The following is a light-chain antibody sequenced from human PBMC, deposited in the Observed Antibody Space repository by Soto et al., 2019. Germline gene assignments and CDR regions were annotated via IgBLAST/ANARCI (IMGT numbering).Light chain of an antibody. CDR2: AAS. Sequence: DIQMTQSPSSLSASVGDRVTITCRASQGISNYLAWYQQKPGKVPKLLIYAASTLQSGVPSRFSGSDSVTDFTLTISSLQPEDVATYYCQKYNSAPPGFTFGPGTKVDIK. CDR3: QKYNSAPPGFT. V-gene: IGKV1-27*01. CDR1: QGISNY. J-gene: IGKJ3*01.